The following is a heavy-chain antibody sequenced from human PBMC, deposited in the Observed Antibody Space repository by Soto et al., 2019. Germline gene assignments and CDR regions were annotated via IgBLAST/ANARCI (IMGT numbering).Heavy chain of an antibody. D-gene: IGHD3-22*01. CDR3: ARQIYDSDSGPHFQYYFES. J-gene: IGHJ4*02. CDR1: GYSFAGHW. V-gene: IGHV5-10-1*01. Sequence: GESLKISCKGSGYSFAGHWITWVRQKPGKGLEWMGRIDPSDSQTYYSPSFRGHVTISVTKSITTVFLQWSSLRASDTAMYYCARQIYDSDSGPHFQYYFESWGQGPPVTVSS. CDR2: IDPSDSQT.